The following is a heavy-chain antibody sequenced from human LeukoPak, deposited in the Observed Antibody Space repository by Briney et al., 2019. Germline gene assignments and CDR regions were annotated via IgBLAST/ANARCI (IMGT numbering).Heavy chain of an antibody. J-gene: IGHJ4*02. V-gene: IGHV3-15*01. CDR3: TTVSGVAVAGTRVDY. Sequence: GGSLRLSCAASGFTFSSYSMNWVRQAPGKGLEWVGRIKSKTDGGTTDYAAPVKGRFTISRDDSKNTLYLQMNSLKTEDTAVYCCTTVSGVAVAGTRVDYWGQGTLVTVSS. D-gene: IGHD6-19*01. CDR2: IKSKTDGGTT. CDR1: GFTFSSYS.